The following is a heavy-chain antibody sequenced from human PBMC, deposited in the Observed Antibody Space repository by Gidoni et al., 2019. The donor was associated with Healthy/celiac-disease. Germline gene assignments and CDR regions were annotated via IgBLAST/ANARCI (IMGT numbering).Heavy chain of an antibody. CDR2: INPNSGGT. CDR3: ARDSDGDYVPDAFDI. Sequence: QVQLVQAGAEVKKHGASVKVSCKASGYTFTGYYMHWVRQAPGQGLEWMGWINPNSGGTNYAQKFQGRVTMTRDTSISTAYMELSRLRSDDTAVYYCARDSDGDYVPDAFDIWGQGTMVTVSS. CDR1: GYTFTGYY. D-gene: IGHD4-17*01. V-gene: IGHV1-2*02. J-gene: IGHJ3*02.